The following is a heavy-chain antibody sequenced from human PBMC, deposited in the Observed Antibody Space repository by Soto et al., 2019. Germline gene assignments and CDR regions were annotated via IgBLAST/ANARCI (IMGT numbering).Heavy chain of an antibody. CDR1: GGSISNSSYY. CDR2: IYYSGST. J-gene: IGHJ4*02. V-gene: IGHV4-39*01. D-gene: IGHD1-26*01. CDR3: ARLPSGSYFDY. Sequence: QLQLQESGPGLVKPSETLSLTCTVSGGSISNSSYYWGWIRQPPGKGLEWIGSIYYSGSTYYNPSLKSRVTISVDTSKNQFSLKLSSVTAADTAVYYCARLPSGSYFDYWGQGTLVTVSS.